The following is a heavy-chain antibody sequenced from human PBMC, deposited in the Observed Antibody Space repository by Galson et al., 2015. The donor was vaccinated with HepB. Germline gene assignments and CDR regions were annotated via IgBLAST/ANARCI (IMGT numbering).Heavy chain of an antibody. CDR1: GGTFRTYA. J-gene: IGHJ4*02. V-gene: IGHV1-69*13. CDR2: ITPIFGRA. Sequence: SVKVSCKASGGTFRTYAFSWVRQAPGQGLEWMGGITPIFGRANYAQKFQGRVTITADESTSTVYMELSSLRSEDTAVYYCAREGEYGGYFDYWGQGTLVTVSS. D-gene: IGHD4-23*01. CDR3: AREGEYGGYFDY.